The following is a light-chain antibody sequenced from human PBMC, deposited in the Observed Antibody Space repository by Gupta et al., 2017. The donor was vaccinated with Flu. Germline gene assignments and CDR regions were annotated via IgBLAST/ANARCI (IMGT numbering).Light chain of an antibody. CDR1: QSISND. CDR2: RGG. CDR3: QQSYRTPLLT. Sequence: CVSASVGERVTITCRASQSISNDLKGYQNKAGEAAKHLGYRGGSWQRGVPSRCSGSGSGRDFTLTISSRQPEECATYFCQQSYRTPLLTFGPGTKVDIK. V-gene: IGKV1-39*01. J-gene: IGKJ3*01.